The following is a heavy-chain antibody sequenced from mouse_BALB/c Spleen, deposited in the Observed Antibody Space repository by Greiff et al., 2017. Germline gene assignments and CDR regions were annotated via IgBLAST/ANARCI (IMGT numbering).Heavy chain of an antibody. Sequence: EVQVVESGGGLVQPGGSRKLSCAASGFTFSSFGMHWVRQAPEKGLEWVAYISSGSSTIYYADTVKGRFTISRDNPKNTLFLQMTSLRSEDTAMYYCARSRQSLYAMDYWGQGTSVTVSS. J-gene: IGHJ4*01. CDR2: ISSGSSTI. CDR1: GFTFSSFG. D-gene: IGHD3-2*01. V-gene: IGHV5-17*02. CDR3: ARSRQSLYAMDY.